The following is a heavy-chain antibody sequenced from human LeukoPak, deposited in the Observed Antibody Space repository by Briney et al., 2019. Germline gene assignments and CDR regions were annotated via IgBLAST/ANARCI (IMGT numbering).Heavy chain of an antibody. CDR1: GFTFSSYW. Sequence: QSGGSLRLSCAASGFTFSSYWMHWVRQAPGKGLVWVSRINTDGSTTTYADSAKGRFTISRDNAKNSLYLQMNSLRAEDTAVYYCARVLLRSSSWYPWGQGTLVTVSS. D-gene: IGHD6-13*01. CDR2: INTDGSTT. V-gene: IGHV3-74*01. CDR3: ARVLLRSSSWYP. J-gene: IGHJ5*02.